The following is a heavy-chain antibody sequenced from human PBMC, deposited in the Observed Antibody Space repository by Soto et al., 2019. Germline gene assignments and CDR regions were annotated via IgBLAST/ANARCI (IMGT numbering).Heavy chain of an antibody. Sequence: GGSLRLSCTASGFTFGDYAMSWVRQAPGKGLEWVGFIRSEAYGVTTEYAVSVKGRFTISRDDFKSVAYLQMNSLKTEDTAVYFCTRVIVVAILYYFEYWGQGSLVTVSS. D-gene: IGHD2-2*02. CDR3: TRVIVVAILYYFEY. J-gene: IGHJ4*02. V-gene: IGHV3-49*04. CDR1: GFTFGDYA. CDR2: IRSEAYGVTT.